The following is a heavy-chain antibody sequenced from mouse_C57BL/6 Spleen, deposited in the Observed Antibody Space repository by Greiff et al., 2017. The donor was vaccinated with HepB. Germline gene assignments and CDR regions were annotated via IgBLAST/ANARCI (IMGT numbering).Heavy chain of an antibody. CDR2: IFPGDGDT. V-gene: IGHV1-82*01. CDR1: GYAFSSSW. CDR3: ARGPWFAY. J-gene: IGHJ3*01. Sequence: VQGVESGPELVKPGASVKISCKASGYAFSSSWMNWVKQRPGKGLEWIGRIFPGDGDTNYNGKFKGKATLTADKSSSTAYMQLSSLTSEDSAVYFCARGPWFAYWGQGTLVTVSA.